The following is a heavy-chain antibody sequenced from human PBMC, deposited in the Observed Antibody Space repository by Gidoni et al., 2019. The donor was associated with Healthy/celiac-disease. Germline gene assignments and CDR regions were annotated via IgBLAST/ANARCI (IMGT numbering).Heavy chain of an antibody. CDR1: GFTFSSYA. D-gene: IGHD3-9*01. Sequence: EVQLLESGGGLVQPGGSLRRSCAASGFTFSSYAMSWVRQAPGKGLEWVSAIIGSGGSTYNADSVKGRFTISRDNSKNTLYLQMNSLRAEDTAVYYCAKDVETGTRPDAFDIWGQGTMVTVSS. CDR2: IIGSGGST. V-gene: IGHV3-23*01. CDR3: AKDVETGTRPDAFDI. J-gene: IGHJ3*02.